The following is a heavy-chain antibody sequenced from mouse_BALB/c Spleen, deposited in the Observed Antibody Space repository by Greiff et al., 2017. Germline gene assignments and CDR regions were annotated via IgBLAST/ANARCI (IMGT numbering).Heavy chain of an antibody. Sequence: EVQLQESGGGLVQPGGSLRLSCATSGFTFTDYYMSWVRQPPGKALEWLGFIRNKANGYTTEYSASVKGRFTISRDNSQSILYLQMNTLRAEDSATYYCASGDYRYDGFAYWGQGTLVTVSA. J-gene: IGHJ3*01. CDR3: ASGDYRYDGFAY. V-gene: IGHV7-3*02. CDR2: IRNKANGYTT. D-gene: IGHD2-14*01. CDR1: GFTFTDYY.